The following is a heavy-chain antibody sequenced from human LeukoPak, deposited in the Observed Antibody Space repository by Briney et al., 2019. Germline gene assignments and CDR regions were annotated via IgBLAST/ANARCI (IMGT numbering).Heavy chain of an antibody. CDR1: GFTFSNYA. D-gene: IGHD3-10*01. Sequence: GGSLRLSCAASGFTFSNYAMTWVRQAPGKGLEWVSAISGGGGSTYYADSVKGRFTISRDNSKNTLYLQMNSLRAEDTAVYYCAKCQGSGSYYNTRPHYYNYMDVWGKGTTVTVSS. J-gene: IGHJ6*03. CDR3: AKCQGSGSYYNTRPHYYNYMDV. CDR2: ISGGGGST. V-gene: IGHV3-23*01.